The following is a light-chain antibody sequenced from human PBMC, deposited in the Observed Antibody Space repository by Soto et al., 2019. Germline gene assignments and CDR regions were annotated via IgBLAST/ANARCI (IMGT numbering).Light chain of an antibody. CDR2: AAS. Sequence: DIQMTQSPSTLSAYVEDRVTITCRASQSISSWLAWYQQKPGKAPKLLIYAASSLQSGVPSRFSGSGSGTDFTLTISCLQSEDFATYYCQQYYSYPRSFGQGTRLEI. CDR1: QSISSW. J-gene: IGKJ5*01. V-gene: IGKV1-5*01. CDR3: QQYYSYPRS.